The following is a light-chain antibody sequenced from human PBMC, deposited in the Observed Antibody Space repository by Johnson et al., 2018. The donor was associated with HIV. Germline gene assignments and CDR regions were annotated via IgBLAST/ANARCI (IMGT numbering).Light chain of an antibody. CDR1: SSNIGNNY. CDR3: GTWDSSLRAREYI. Sequence: QAVLTQPPSVSAAPGQKVTISCSGSSSNIGNNYVSWYQQLPGTAPKLLIYENDKRPSGIPDRFSGSKSGTSATLGITGLQTGDEADYYCGTWDSSLRAREYIFATGTKVTCL. V-gene: IGLV1-51*02. J-gene: IGLJ1*01. CDR2: END.